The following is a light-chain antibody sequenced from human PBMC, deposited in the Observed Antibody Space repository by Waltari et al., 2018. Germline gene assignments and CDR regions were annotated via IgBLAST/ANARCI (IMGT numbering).Light chain of an antibody. CDR2: ATS. Sequence: AIRMTQSPSSLSASTGDRVTITCRASQAISSYLAWYQQKPGKAPKFLIYATSTLQSGVPSRFSGSGFGTDFTLTINCLQSEDCATYYCQQYYNYPWTFGQGTKVEIK. V-gene: IGKV1-8*01. J-gene: IGKJ1*01. CDR1: QAISSY. CDR3: QQYYNYPWT.